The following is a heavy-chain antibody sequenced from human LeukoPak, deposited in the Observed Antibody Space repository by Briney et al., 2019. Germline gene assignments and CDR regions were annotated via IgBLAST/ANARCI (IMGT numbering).Heavy chain of an antibody. Sequence: GGSLRLSCAASGLTLSDDYMTWVRQAPGKGLESVLIMTTSGNIKSSADSVKGRFTISRDNANNILHLQMNSLRAEDTAVYYCAKITYDFWSGQSEHEYFQHWGQGNLVTVSS. CDR1: GLTLSDDY. V-gene: IGHV3-11*01. CDR2: MTTSGNIK. D-gene: IGHD3-3*01. CDR3: AKITYDFWSGQSEHEYFQH. J-gene: IGHJ1*01.